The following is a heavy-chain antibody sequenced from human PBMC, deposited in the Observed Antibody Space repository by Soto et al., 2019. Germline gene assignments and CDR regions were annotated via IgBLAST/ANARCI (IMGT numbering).Heavy chain of an antibody. CDR2: INSDGSST. CDR3: ERDRSYRLDV. J-gene: IGHJ6*02. Sequence: EVQLVESGGGLLQPGGSLRLSCAVSGSTFSNDWMHWVRQAPGKGLVWVSHINSDGSSTNYADFVKGRFTIARDNAKNTVYLQMNSLRADDTDVYYCERDRSYRLDVWGQGTTVTVSS. D-gene: IGHD4-4*01. V-gene: IGHV3-74*01. CDR1: GSTFSNDW.